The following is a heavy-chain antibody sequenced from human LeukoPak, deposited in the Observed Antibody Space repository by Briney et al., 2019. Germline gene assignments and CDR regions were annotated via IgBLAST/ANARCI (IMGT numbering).Heavy chain of an antibody. CDR1: AFTFSSYA. CDR2: LSKDGSNK. J-gene: IGHJ5*02. Sequence: PGGSLRLSCAASAFTFSSYAMHWVRQAPGKGLEWVAVLSKDGSNKYYADSVKGRFTISRDNSKNTLYLEMNSLRSDDTAVYYCARGGRYYYDSSGWFDPWGQGTLVTVSS. CDR3: ARGGRYYYDSSGWFDP. D-gene: IGHD3-22*01. V-gene: IGHV3-30*03.